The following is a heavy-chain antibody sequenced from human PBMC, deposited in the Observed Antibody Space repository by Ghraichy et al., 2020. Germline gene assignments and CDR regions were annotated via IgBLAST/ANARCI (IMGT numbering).Heavy chain of an antibody. Sequence: SETLSLTCTVSGGSISSSSYYWGWIRQPPGKGLEWIGSIYYSGSTYYNPSLKSRVTISVDTSKNQFSLKLSSVTAADTAEYYCARRDDFWPFDYWGQGTLVTVSS. CDR1: GGSISSSSYY. CDR2: IYYSGST. CDR3: ARRDDFWPFDY. J-gene: IGHJ4*02. V-gene: IGHV4-39*01. D-gene: IGHD3-3*01.